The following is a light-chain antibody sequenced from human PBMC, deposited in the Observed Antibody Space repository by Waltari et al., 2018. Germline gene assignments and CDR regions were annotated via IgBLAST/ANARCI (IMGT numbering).Light chain of an antibody. CDR2: GAS. J-gene: IGKJ1*01. CDR3: HQYYSTPWT. V-gene: IGKV4-1*01. Sequence: DIVMTQSPDSLALSLGDRATINCKSSPSVLYSSNNKNFLAWYQQKPGQTPKVLIYGASTRESGVPDRFSGSGSGTDFTLTISSLQAEDVAVYYCHQYYSTPWTFGQGTEVEIK. CDR1: PSVLYSSNNKNF.